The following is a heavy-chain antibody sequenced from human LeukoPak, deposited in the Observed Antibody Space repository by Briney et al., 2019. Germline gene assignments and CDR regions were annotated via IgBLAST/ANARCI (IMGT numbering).Heavy chain of an antibody. CDR3: ARGVVAAPQTFDY. CDR2: IYYSGST. Sequence: PSETLSLTCAVSGDSINNFYWSWIRQPLGKGLQWIGYIYYSGSTNYNPSLKSRVTISVDTSKNQFSLKLTSVTAADTAVYYCARGVVAAPQTFDYWGQGNLVTVSS. J-gene: IGHJ4*02. V-gene: IGHV4-59*01. CDR1: GDSINNFY. D-gene: IGHD2-15*01.